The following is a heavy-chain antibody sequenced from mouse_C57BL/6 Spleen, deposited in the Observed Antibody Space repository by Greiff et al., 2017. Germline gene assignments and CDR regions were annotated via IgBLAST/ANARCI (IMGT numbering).Heavy chain of an antibody. D-gene: IGHD2-3*01. V-gene: IGHV1-59*01. CDR2: IDPSDSYT. CDR1: GYTFTSYW. CDR3: ANYDGYPAYAMDY. Sequence: VQLQQPGAELVRPGTSVKLSCKASGYTFTSYWMHWVKQRPGQGLEWIGVIDPSDSYTNYNQKFKGKATLTVDTASSTAYMQRSSLTSEDSAVYYCANYDGYPAYAMDYWGQGTSVTVSS. J-gene: IGHJ4*01.